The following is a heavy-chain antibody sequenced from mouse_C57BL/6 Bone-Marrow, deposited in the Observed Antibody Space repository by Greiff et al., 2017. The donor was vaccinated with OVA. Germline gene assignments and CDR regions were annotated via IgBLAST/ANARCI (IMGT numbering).Heavy chain of an antibody. D-gene: IGHD2-10*01. V-gene: IGHV5-4*01. J-gene: IGHJ4*01. CDR2: ISDGGSYT. CDR1: GFTFSSYA. CDR3: ARDPYIIAMDY. Sequence: EVKLMESGGGLVKPGGSLKLSCAASGFTFSSYAMSWVRQTPEKRLEWVATISDGGSYTYYPDNVKGRFTISRDNAKNNLYLQMSHLKSEDTAMYYCARDPYIIAMDYWGQGTSVTVSS.